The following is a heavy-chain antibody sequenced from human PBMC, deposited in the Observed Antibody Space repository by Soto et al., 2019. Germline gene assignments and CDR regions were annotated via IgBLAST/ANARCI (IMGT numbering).Heavy chain of an antibody. CDR3: ATISNNWKRGWFDP. V-gene: IGHV1-24*01. D-gene: IGHD1-20*01. CDR2: FDPEEQKT. J-gene: IGHJ5*02. Sequence: ASVKVSCKVSGHVLTELSMHWVRQAPGKGLEWMGGFDPEEQKTVFAQKFQGRVTMTEDTSTDTAYLEVSSLRSDDTAVYYCATISNNWKRGWFDPWGQGTLVTVSS. CDR1: GHVLTELS.